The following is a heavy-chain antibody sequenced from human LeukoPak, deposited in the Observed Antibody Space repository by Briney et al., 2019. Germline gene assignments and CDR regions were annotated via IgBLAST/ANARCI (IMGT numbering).Heavy chain of an antibody. CDR2: ISSNGGST. J-gene: IGHJ4*02. V-gene: IGHV3-64*01. CDR1: GFTFSSYA. Sequence: GGSLRLSCAASGFTFSSYAMHWVRQAPGKGLEYVSAISSNGGSTYYANSVKGRFTISRDNSKNTLYLQMDSLRAEDMAVYYCARGLRLGELSLFDYWGQGTLVTVSS. D-gene: IGHD3-16*02. CDR3: ARGLRLGELSLFDY.